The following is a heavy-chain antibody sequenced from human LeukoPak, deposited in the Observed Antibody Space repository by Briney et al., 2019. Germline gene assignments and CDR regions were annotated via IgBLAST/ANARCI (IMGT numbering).Heavy chain of an antibody. D-gene: IGHD6-13*01. V-gene: IGHV1-69*04. CDR2: IIPILGIA. CDR1: GGTFSSYA. J-gene: IGHJ6*02. Sequence: ASVKVSCKASGGTFSSYAISWVRQAPGQGLEWMGRIIPILGIANYAQKFQGRVTITADKSTSTAYMELSSLRSEDTAVYYCARDDGWPAAAGTYGMDVWGQGTTVTVSS. CDR3: ARDDGWPAAAGTYGMDV.